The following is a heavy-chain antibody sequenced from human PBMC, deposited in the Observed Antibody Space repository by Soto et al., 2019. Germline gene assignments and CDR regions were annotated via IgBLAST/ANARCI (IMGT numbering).Heavy chain of an antibody. CDR2: ISGSGGST. CDR3: AKDGHQLLKSAYHYYYYMDV. V-gene: IGHV3-23*01. Sequence: PGGSLRLSCAASGFTFSSYAMSWVRQAPGKGLEWVSAISGSGGSTYYADSVKGRFTISRDNSKNTLYLQMNSLRAEDTAVYYCAKDGHQLLKSAYHYYYYMDVWGKGTTVTVSS. CDR1: GFTFSSYA. D-gene: IGHD2-2*01. J-gene: IGHJ6*03.